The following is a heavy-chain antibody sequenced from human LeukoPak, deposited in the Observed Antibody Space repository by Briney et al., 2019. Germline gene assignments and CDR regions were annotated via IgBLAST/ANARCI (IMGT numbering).Heavy chain of an antibody. D-gene: IGHD3-22*01. Sequence: PGGSLRLSCVSSGFTVRSYYVSWVRQAPGKGLEWVSAIIVSGGSTYYADSVKGRFTISRDNSKNTLYLHMNSLRAEDTAVHYCAKDSPRYYYVSSVYYFEYWGQGTLVTVSS. CDR3: AKDSPRYYYVSSVYYFEY. V-gene: IGHV3-23*01. J-gene: IGHJ4*02. CDR1: GFTVRSYY. CDR2: IIVSGGST.